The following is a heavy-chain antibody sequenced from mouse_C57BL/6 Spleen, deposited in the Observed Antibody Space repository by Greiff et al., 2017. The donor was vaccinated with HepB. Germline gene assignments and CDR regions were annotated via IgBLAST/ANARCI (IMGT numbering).Heavy chain of an antibody. J-gene: IGHJ1*03. D-gene: IGHD1-1*01. V-gene: IGHV1-69*01. CDR2: IDPSDSYT. CDR3: TTRKFITTVVEYFDV. Sequence: QVHVKQPGAELVMPGASVKLSCKASGYTFTSYWMHWVKQRPGQGLEWIGEIDPSDSYTNYNQKFKGKSTLTVDKSSSTAYMQLSSLTSEDSAVYYCTTRKFITTVVEYFDVWGTGTTVTVSS. CDR1: GYTFTSYW.